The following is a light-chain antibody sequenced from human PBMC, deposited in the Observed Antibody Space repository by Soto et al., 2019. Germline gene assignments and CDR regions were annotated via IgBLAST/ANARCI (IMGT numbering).Light chain of an antibody. CDR2: EVI. CDR3: GSCAGGGSFVL. J-gene: IGLJ2*01. V-gene: IGLV2-8*01. Sequence: QSALTQPPSASGSPGQSVTISCTGTSSDVGRCNYVSWYQQYPGKVPKLIIYEVIKRPSGVPDRFSGSKSGNTASLTVSGLQAEDEADYYCGSCAGGGSFVLFGGGTQLTVL. CDR1: SSDVGRCNY.